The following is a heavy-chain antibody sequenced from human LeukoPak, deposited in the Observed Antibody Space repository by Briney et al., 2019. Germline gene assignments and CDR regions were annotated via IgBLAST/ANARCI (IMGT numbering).Heavy chain of an antibody. D-gene: IGHD2-21*02. CDR2: IYHSGST. CDR3: ARRRCGGDCPLDY. J-gene: IGHJ4*02. Sequence: PSETLSLTCAVSGDSISSSNWWSWVRQPPGKGLEWIGEIYHSGSTNYNPSLKSRVTISVDKSKNQFSLKLSSVTAADTAVYYCARRRCGGDCPLDYWGQGTLVTVSS. CDR1: GDSISSSNW. V-gene: IGHV4-4*02.